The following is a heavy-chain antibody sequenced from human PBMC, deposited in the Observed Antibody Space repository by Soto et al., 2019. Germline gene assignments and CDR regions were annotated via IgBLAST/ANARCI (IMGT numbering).Heavy chain of an antibody. V-gene: IGHV4-4*02. CDR2: IYHSGST. CDR3: VSPFMARGVTNWFDS. D-gene: IGHD3-10*01. CDR1: GGSISSSNW. Sequence: SETLSLTCAVSGGSISSSNWWSWVRQPPGKGLEGIGGIYHSGSTNYNPSLKSRATISVDKSKNQFSLKLIYVTAADTAVYYFVSPFMARGVTNWFDSPGPGTL. J-gene: IGHJ5*01.